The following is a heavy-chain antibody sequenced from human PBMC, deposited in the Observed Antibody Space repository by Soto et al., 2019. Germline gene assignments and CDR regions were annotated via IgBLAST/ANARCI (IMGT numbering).Heavy chain of an antibody. V-gene: IGHV1-8*01. CDR3: ARGPYCSSTSCYPLGIFVNYYGMDV. CDR2: MNPNSGNT. J-gene: IGHJ6*02. CDR1: GYTFTSYD. D-gene: IGHD2-2*01. Sequence: RASVKVSCKASGYTFTSYDINWVRQATGQGLEWMGWMNPNSGNTGYAQKFQGRVTMTRNTSISTAYMELSSLRSEDTAVYYCARGPYCSSTSCYPLGIFVNYYGMDVWGQGTTVTVS.